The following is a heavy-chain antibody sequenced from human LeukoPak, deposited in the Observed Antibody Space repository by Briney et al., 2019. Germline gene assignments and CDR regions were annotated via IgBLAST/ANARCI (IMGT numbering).Heavy chain of an antibody. Sequence: KTGGSLRLSCVDSGFTFTNAWMSWVSQAPGKGLEWIGRIKSKTDGETTNYAEPVRGRFTISRDDSKSAVYLQMNSLKIEDTAVYYCTTDLGTYYHGSQRLIPIDYWGQGTLVTVSS. CDR3: TTDLGTYYHGSQRLIPIDY. D-gene: IGHD3-10*01. V-gene: IGHV3-15*01. CDR2: IKSKTDGETT. J-gene: IGHJ4*02. CDR1: GFTFTNAW.